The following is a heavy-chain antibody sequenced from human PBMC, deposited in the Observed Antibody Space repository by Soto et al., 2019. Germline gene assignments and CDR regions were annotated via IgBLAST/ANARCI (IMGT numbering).Heavy chain of an antibody. CDR1: GYSFAGYW. D-gene: IGHD3-22*01. CDR3: ARQIYDSDTGPNFQYYFDS. J-gene: IGHJ4*02. CDR2: IDPSDSQT. V-gene: IGHV5-10-1*01. Sequence: GASLKLSWKGSGYSFAGYWITWVRQKPGKGLEWMGRIDPSDSQTYYSPSFRGHVTISVTKSITTVFLQWSSLRASDTAMYYCARQIYDSDTGPNFQYYFDSWGQGTPVTVSS.